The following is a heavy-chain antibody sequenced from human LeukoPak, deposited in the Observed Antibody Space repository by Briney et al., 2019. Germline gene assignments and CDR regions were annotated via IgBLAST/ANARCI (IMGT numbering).Heavy chain of an antibody. CDR2: MNPNSGNT. Sequence: GASVEVFCKASGYHFTSFDIHWVRPATGQGLEWMGWMNPNSGNTGYAQKFQSRVTITRNTSIRTAYMELSSPRSQDTPVYYCARASGSDILSGSCRGYDYYYYMDVWGKGTTVTVSS. V-gene: IGHV1-8*03. CDR3: ARASGSDILSGSCRGYDYYYYMDV. D-gene: IGHD3-9*01. CDR1: GYHFTSFD. J-gene: IGHJ6*03.